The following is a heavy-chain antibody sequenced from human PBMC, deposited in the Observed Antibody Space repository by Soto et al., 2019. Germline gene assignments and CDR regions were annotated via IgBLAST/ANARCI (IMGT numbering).Heavy chain of an antibody. CDR3: ASYNFGVFFDY. CDR1: GGSISNYY. V-gene: IGHV4-59*01. D-gene: IGHD3-3*01. Sequence: PSETLSLTCSVSGGSISNYYWSWIRQPPGKGLEWIGYVYYSGSTNYNPSLKSRVTISVDTSKKQFSLKLGSVTAADTAVYYCASYNFGVFFDYWGQGTLVNVS. J-gene: IGHJ4*02. CDR2: VYYSGST.